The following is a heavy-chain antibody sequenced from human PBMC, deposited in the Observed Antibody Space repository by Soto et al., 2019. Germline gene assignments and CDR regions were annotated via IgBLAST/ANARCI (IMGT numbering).Heavy chain of an antibody. Sequence: ASETLSLTCTVSGGSISSSSYYWGWIRQPPGKGLEWIGSIYYSGSTYYNPSLKSRVTISVDTSKNQFSLKLSSVTAADTAVYYCASILRRRFYYYYGMDVWGQGTLVTVSS. CDR1: GGSISSSSYY. CDR3: ASILRRRFYYYYGMDV. CDR2: IYYSGST. J-gene: IGHJ6*02. D-gene: IGHD2-15*01. V-gene: IGHV4-39*01.